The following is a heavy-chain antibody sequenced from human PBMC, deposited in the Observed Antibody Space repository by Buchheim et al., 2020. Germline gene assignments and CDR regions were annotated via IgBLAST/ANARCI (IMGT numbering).Heavy chain of an antibody. D-gene: IGHD1-26*01. CDR3: ARISGSYWY. CDR2: IYYSGST. J-gene: IGHJ4*02. CDR1: GGSISSSSYY. Sequence: QLQLQESGPGLVKHSETLSITCTVSGGSISSSSYYWGWIRQPPGKGLEWIGSIYYSGSTTYNPSLKGRLTITVDRSKNKFSLKLSSVTAADTAVYYCARISGSYWYWGQGTL. V-gene: IGHV4-39*07.